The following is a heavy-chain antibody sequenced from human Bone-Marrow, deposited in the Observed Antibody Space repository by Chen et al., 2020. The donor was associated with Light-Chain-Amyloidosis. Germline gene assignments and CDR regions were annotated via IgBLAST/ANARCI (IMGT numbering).Heavy chain of an antibody. CDR1: GYTFPNYW. CDR2: IYPDDSDS. Sequence: EVQLEQSGPEVKKPGESLKISCKGSGYTFPNYWIGWVRQMPGKVLECMGVIYPDDSDSRYSPSFEGQVTISADKSITTAYLQWRSLKASDTAMYYCARRREGYNFDYWGQGTLVTVSS. CDR3: ARRREGYNFDY. D-gene: IGHD5-12*01. J-gene: IGHJ4*02. V-gene: IGHV5-51*01.